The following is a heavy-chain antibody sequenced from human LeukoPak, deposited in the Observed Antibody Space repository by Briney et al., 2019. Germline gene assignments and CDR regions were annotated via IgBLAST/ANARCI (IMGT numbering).Heavy chain of an antibody. CDR3: ARGGDGYNRYYFDY. J-gene: IGHJ4*02. CDR1: GFIVNNKY. V-gene: IGHV3-66*01. Sequence: SGGSLRLSCAVSGFIVNNKYMTWVRQAPGKGLEWVSVIYSGGSTYYADSVKGIFTISTDNSKNTLYLQMNSLRAEDTAVYYCARGGDGYNRYYFDYWGQGTLVTVSS. CDR2: IYSGGST. D-gene: IGHD5-24*01.